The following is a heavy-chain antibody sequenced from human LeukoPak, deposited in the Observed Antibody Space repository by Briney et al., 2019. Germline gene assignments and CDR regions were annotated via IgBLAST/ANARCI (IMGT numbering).Heavy chain of an antibody. CDR3: ERDAGKGGHFDY. D-gene: IGHD3-16*01. Sequence: GGSLRLSCAASGFTFSSYWMHWVRQAPGKGLVWVSRIKTDGSSISYADSVKGRFSISRDNARNTLHLEMKSLRAGDTDLYYCERDAGKGGHFDYWGQGTLVTVSS. J-gene: IGHJ4*02. CDR1: GFTFSSYW. V-gene: IGHV3-74*01. CDR2: IKTDGSSI.